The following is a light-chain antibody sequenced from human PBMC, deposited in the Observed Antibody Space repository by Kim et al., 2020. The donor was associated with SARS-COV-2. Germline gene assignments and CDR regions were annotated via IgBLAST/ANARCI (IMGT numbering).Light chain of an antibody. CDR1: QSVSSN. CDR3: PQYNNWLT. CDR2: GES. Sequence: ACPGERATLDCRAIQSVSSNLAWYQQKPCQAPRLLIYGESTRATGIPARFSGSGSGTQFTLTISSLQSEDFAVYYCPQYNNWLTFGGGTKVDIK. J-gene: IGKJ4*01. V-gene: IGKV3-15*01.